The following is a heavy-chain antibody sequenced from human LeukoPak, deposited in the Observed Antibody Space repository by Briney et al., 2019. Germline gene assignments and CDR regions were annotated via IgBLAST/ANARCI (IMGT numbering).Heavy chain of an antibody. CDR2: IIPIFGTA. Sequence: SVKVSCKASGGTFSSYAISWVRQAPGQGLEWMGGIIPIFGTANYAQKFQGRVTITTDESTSTAYMELSSLRSEDTAVYYCASGSPGYSYGYGHLFDYWGQGTLVTGSS. V-gene: IGHV1-69*05. D-gene: IGHD5-18*01. CDR3: ASGSPGYSYGYGHLFDY. J-gene: IGHJ4*02. CDR1: GGTFSSYA.